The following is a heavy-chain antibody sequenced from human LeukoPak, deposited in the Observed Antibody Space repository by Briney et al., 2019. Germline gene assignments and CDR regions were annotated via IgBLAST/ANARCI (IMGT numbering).Heavy chain of an antibody. Sequence: PGGSLRLSCAASGFTFSSYNMNWVRQAPGKGLEWVSSINSDSNYIYYADSVKGRFTISRDAKNSVYLQMNSLRAEDTAVYYCARNGILGIAAAVDVWGKGTTVTVSS. CDR1: GFTFSSYN. CDR2: INSDSNYI. D-gene: IGHD6-13*01. V-gene: IGHV3-21*01. J-gene: IGHJ6*04. CDR3: ARNGILGIAAAVDV.